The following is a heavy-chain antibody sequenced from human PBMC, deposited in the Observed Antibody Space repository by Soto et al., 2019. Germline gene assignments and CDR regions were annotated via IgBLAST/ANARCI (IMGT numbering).Heavy chain of an antibody. CDR1: GFTFSSYS. V-gene: IGHV3-21*01. J-gene: IGHJ5*02. Sequence: GGSLRLSCAASGFTFSSYSMNWVRQAPGKGLEWVSSISSSSSYIYYADSVKGRFTISRDNAKNSLYLQMNSLRAEDTAVYYCASGRLDNWFDPWGQGTLVTVSS. CDR3: ASGRLDNWFDP. CDR2: ISSSSSYI.